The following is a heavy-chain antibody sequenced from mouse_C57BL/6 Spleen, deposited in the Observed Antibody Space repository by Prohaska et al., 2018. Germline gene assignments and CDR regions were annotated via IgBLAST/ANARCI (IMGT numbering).Heavy chain of an antibody. CDR2: IYPGSGST. J-gene: IGHJ2*01. CDR1: GYTFTSYW. D-gene: IGHD3-3*01. Sequence: MSCKASGYTFTSYWITWVKQRPGQGLEWIGDIYPGSGSTHYNEKFKSKATLTVDTSSSTAYMQLSSLTSEDSAVYYCARWGLGHFDYWGQGTTLTVSS. V-gene: IGHV1-55*01. CDR3: ARWGLGHFDY.